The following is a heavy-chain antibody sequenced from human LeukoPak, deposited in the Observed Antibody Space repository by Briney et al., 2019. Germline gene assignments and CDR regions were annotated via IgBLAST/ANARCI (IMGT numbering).Heavy chain of an antibody. J-gene: IGHJ3*02. V-gene: IGHV3-33*08. Sequence: GGSLRLSCAASGFIFGTCGMHWVRQAPGQGLEWVAAIWHVGRTKYYADSVKGRFTISRDNSRYTLYLEMNSLRAEDTAVYSCAREVGYHDNSAAFDIWGQGTTVIVSS. D-gene: IGHD3-22*01. CDR1: GFIFGTCG. CDR3: AREVGYHDNSAAFDI. CDR2: IWHVGRTK.